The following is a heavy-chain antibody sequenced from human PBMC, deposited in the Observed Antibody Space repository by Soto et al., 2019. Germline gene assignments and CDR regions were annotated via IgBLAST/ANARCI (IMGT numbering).Heavy chain of an antibody. D-gene: IGHD6-19*01. CDR2: IIPIFGTA. CDR1: GCTFSNYA. CDR3: AVDSSGPPAASYYYDGMDV. V-gene: IGHV1-69*13. Sequence: SVKVSCKASGCTFSNYAISWVRQPPGQGVEWMGGIIPIFGTANYAQKFQGRVTLTVDDSTSTAYMELRSLKSEDMGVDDCAVDSSGPPAASYYYDGMDVWGQGTTVTVSS. J-gene: IGHJ6*02.